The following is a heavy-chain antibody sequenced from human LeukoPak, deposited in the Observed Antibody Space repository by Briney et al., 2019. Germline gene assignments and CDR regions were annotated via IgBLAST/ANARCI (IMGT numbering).Heavy chain of an antibody. Sequence: GGSLTLSCAASGCTFSSYEMNWVRQAPGKGLEWVSYISSSGSTRYYADSFKGRFTISRDNDQNSLYLQMNGLRAEDSAVYYCARVTELSGAPFDYWGQGTLVTVSS. CDR1: GCTFSSYE. D-gene: IGHD1-26*01. CDR3: ARVTELSGAPFDY. CDR2: ISSSGSTR. V-gene: IGHV3-48*03. J-gene: IGHJ4*02.